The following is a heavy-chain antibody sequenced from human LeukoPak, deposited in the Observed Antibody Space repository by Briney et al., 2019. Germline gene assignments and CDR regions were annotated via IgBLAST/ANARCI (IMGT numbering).Heavy chain of an antibody. CDR2: ISGSGGST. V-gene: IGHV3-23*01. CDR1: GFTFSDYY. CDR3: AKAVSYNWNYSWFDP. Sequence: GGSLRLSCAASGFTFSDYYMSWIRQAPGKGLEWVSAISGSGGSTYYADSVKGRFTISRDNSKNTLYLQMNSLRAEDTAVYYCAKAVSYNWNYSWFDPWGQGTLVTVSS. J-gene: IGHJ5*02. D-gene: IGHD1-7*01.